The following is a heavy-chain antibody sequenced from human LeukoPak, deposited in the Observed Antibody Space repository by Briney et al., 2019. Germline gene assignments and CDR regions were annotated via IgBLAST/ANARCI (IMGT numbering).Heavy chain of an antibody. CDR3: AELKSSITFI. D-gene: IGHD2/OR15-2a*01. Sequence: GGSLRLSCAASGFTSSSYWMGWVRQAPGKGLEWVANINQDGSDKYYVDSVKGRFTISRDNAKNSLYLQMNSLRPEDTAVYYCAELKSSITFIWGQGTMVTVSS. V-gene: IGHV3-7*01. J-gene: IGHJ3*02. CDR1: GFTSSSYW. CDR2: INQDGSDK.